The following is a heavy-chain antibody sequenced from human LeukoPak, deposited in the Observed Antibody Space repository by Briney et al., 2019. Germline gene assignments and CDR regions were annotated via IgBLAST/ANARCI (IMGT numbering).Heavy chain of an antibody. V-gene: IGHV3-23*01. CDR1: GFTFSSYA. D-gene: IGHD2-15*01. CDR2: TSGSGGST. Sequence: PGGSLRLSCAASGFTFSSYAMSWVRQAPGKGLGWVSGTSGSGGSTYYAGSVKGRFTISRDNSKNTLYLQMNSLRVEDTAVYYCAKNGGSQCYSHLDSWGQGTLVTVSS. CDR3: AKNGGSQCYSHLDS. J-gene: IGHJ4*02.